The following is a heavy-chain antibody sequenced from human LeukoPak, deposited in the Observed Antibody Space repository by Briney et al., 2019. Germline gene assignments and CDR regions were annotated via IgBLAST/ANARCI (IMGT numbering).Heavy chain of an antibody. Sequence: GGSLRLSCAASGFIFRSWMSWVRQAPGEGLEWVANIKEDGSEKYYVDSVKGRFTISRDNAKNSLYLQMNSLRAEDTAVYYRASGDAFDIWGQGTLVTVSS. V-gene: IGHV3-7*01. CDR1: GFIFRSW. CDR2: IKEDGSEK. CDR3: ASGDAFDI. J-gene: IGHJ3*02.